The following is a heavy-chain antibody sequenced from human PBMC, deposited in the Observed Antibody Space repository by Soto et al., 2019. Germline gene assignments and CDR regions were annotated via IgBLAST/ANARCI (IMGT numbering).Heavy chain of an antibody. Sequence: EVQLLESGGGLVQPGGSLRLSCAASGFTFSSYAMSWVRQAPGKGLEWVPGISDSGGSTYYADSVKGRFTISRDNSKNTLYLQLNSLRAEDTAVYYCAKDRQRGYYFDYWGQGTLVTVSS. CDR3: AKDRQRGYYFDY. CDR2: ISDSGGST. D-gene: IGHD6-25*01. CDR1: GFTFSSYA. J-gene: IGHJ4*02. V-gene: IGHV3-23*01.